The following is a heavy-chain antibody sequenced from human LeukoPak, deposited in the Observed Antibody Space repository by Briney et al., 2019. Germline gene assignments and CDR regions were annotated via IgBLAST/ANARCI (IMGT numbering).Heavy chain of an antibody. D-gene: IGHD3-3*02. CDR3: ARVPQFALLGGDYFDY. CDR2: IKQDGSEK. CDR1: GLTFSDYY. Sequence: GGSLRLSCAVSGLTFSDYYMSWTRQAPGKGLEWVANIKQDGSEKYYVDSVKGRFTISRDNAKNSLYLQMNSLRAEDTAVYYCARVPQFALLGGDYFDYWGQGTLVTVSS. J-gene: IGHJ4*02. V-gene: IGHV3-7*03.